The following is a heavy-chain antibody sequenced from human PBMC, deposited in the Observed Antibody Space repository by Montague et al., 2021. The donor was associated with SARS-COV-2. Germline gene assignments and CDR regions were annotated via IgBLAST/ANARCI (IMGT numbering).Heavy chain of an antibody. Sequence: TLSLTCTVSGGSISSGGYYWSWIRQHPGKGLEWIGYIYYSGSTYYNPSLKSRVTISVDTSKNQFSLKLSSVTAADTAVYYCARALTIFEVVITNFDYWGQGTLVTVSS. CDR1: GGSISSGGYY. D-gene: IGHD3-3*01. CDR2: IYYSGST. CDR3: ARALTIFEVVITNFDY. V-gene: IGHV4-31*03. J-gene: IGHJ4*02.